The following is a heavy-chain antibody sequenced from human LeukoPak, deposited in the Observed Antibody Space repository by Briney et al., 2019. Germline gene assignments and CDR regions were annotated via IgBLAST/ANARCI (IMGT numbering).Heavy chain of an antibody. Sequence: PSETLSLTCAVYGGSFSGYYWSWIRQPPGKGLEWIGEINHSGSTNYNPSLKSRVTMSVDTSKNQLSLRLSSVTAADTAVYYCASLLNVAGYSGYDSDYWGQGTLVTVSS. D-gene: IGHD5-12*01. CDR3: ASLLNVAGYSGYDSDY. CDR2: INHSGST. V-gene: IGHV4-34*01. CDR1: GGSFSGYY. J-gene: IGHJ4*02.